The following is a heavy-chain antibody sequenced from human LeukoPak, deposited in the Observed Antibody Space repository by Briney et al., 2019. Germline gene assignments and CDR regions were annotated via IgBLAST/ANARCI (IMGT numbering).Heavy chain of an antibody. V-gene: IGHV4-59*01. CDR1: GGSISSYC. CDR3: AREYYYDSSGHRGYFDY. J-gene: IGHJ4*02. Sequence: SETLSLTCTVSGGSISSYCWSWIRQPPGKGLEWIGYICYSGSTNYNHSLKSRVTISVDTSKNQFSLKLSSVTAADTAVYYCAREYYYDSSGHRGYFDYWGQGTLVTV. CDR2: ICYSGST. D-gene: IGHD3-22*01.